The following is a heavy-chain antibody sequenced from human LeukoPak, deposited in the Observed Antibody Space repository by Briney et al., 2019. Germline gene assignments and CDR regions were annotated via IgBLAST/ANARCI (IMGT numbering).Heavy chain of an antibody. CDR1: GFTVSSNY. V-gene: IGHV3-53*01. CDR3: ASSYYDSSEFRSHYYYYGMDV. Sequence: GGSLRLSCAASGFTVSSNYMSWVRQAPGKGLEWVSVIYSGGSTCYADSVKGRFTISRDNSKNTLYLQMNSLRAEDTAVYYCASSYYDSSEFRSHYYYYGMDVWGQGTTVTVSS. J-gene: IGHJ6*02. CDR2: IYSGGST. D-gene: IGHD3-22*01.